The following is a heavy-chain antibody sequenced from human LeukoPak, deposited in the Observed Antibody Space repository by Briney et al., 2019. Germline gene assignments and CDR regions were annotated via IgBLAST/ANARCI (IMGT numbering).Heavy chain of an antibody. CDR3: ARVGSSSWQLFDY. D-gene: IGHD6-13*01. J-gene: IGHJ4*02. V-gene: IGHV1-2*02. CDR1: GYTFTDFY. Sequence: ASVKVSCKASGYTFTDFYMYWVRQAPGQGLEWMGWIDPNSGGTGYAEKFQGRVTMTRDTSISTAYMELSSPRSDDTAVYYCARVGSSSWQLFDYWGQGTLVTVSS. CDR2: IDPNSGGT.